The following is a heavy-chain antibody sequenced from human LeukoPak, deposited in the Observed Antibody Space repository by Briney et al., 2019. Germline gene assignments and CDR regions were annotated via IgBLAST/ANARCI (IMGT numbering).Heavy chain of an antibody. J-gene: IGHJ4*02. CDR3: AREGGVGYREEYYFDY. V-gene: IGHV3-33*01. CDR1: GFTFSSYG. D-gene: IGHD5-18*01. CDR2: IWYDGSNK. Sequence: GGSLRLSCAASGFTFSSYGMHWVRQAPGKGLEWVAVIWYDGSNKYYADSVKGRFTISRDNSKNTLYLQMNSLRAEDTAVYYCAREGGVGYREEYYFDYWGQGTLVTV.